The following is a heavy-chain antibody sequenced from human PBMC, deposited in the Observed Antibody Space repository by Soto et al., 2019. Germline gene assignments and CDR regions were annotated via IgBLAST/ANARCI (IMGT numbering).Heavy chain of an antibody. CDR2: IGTAGDT. J-gene: IGHJ4*02. Sequence: GGSLRLSCAASGFTFSSYDMHWVRQATGKGLEWVSAIGTAGDTYYPGSVKGRFTISRENAKNSLYLQMNSLRVEDTAVYYCARGRAYSGHCGFDCWGQGTLVTVSS. CDR1: GFTFSSYD. V-gene: IGHV3-13*01. D-gene: IGHD5-12*01. CDR3: ARGRAYSGHCGFDC.